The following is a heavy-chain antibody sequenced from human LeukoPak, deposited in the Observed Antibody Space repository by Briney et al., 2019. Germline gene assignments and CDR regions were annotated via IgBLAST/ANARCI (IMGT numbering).Heavy chain of an antibody. Sequence: GESLTLSCTASGFTFSEYWMHWVRQAPGKELVWVSRTNTDGSSTTYADSVKGRFTISRDNAKNTVYLEMTSLRAEDTAVYYCAGRMTYYYGSGKFDYWGQGSLVTVSS. CDR2: TNTDGSST. CDR1: GFTFSEYW. V-gene: IGHV3-74*01. D-gene: IGHD3-10*01. J-gene: IGHJ4*02. CDR3: AGRMTYYYGSGKFDY.